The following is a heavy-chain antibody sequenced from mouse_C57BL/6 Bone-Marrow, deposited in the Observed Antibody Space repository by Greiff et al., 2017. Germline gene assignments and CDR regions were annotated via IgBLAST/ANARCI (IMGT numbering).Heavy chain of an antibody. CDR2: IDPETGGT. Sequence: VQLQQSGAELVRPGASVTLSCKASGYTFTDYEMHWVKQTPVHGLEWIGAIDPETGGTAYNQKFKGKAILTADKSSSTAYMELRSLTCEDSAVYYCTVDGGTQFDFDYGGQGTTLTVSS. J-gene: IGHJ2*01. D-gene: IGHD3-1*01. CDR3: TVDGGTQFDFDY. CDR1: GYTFTDYE. V-gene: IGHV1-15*01.